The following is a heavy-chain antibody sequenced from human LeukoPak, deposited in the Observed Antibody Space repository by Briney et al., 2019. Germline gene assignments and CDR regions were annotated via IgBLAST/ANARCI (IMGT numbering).Heavy chain of an antibody. CDR3: AKAPICGRGSCYSRCFDY. V-gene: IGHV3-23*01. J-gene: IGHJ4*02. Sequence: RGSLRLSCAASGFTFCNYAMSWVRQAPEKGLEWVSAISGSRGSTYYADSVKGRFTISRDNSKNTLYLQMNSLRAEDTAVYYCAKAPICGRGSCYSRCFDYWGQGTLVTVSS. CDR2: ISGSRGST. CDR1: GFTFCNYA. D-gene: IGHD2-15*01.